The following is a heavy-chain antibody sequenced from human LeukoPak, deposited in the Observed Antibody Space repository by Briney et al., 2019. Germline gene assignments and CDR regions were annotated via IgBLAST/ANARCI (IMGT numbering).Heavy chain of an antibody. D-gene: IGHD6-13*01. CDR2: IYPGDSDT. Sequence: GESLKISCKGSGYSFTSYWIGWVRQMPGKGLEWMGIIYPGDSDTRYSPSFQGQVTISADKSISTAYLQWSSLKASDTAMYYCARDTTIRIAPKWPLGAFDIWGQGTMVTVSS. V-gene: IGHV5-51*01. CDR3: ARDTTIRIAPKWPLGAFDI. J-gene: IGHJ3*02. CDR1: GYSFTSYW.